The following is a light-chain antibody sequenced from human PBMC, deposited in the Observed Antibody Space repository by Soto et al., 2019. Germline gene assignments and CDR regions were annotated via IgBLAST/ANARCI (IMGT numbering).Light chain of an antibody. J-gene: IGLJ1*01. Sequence: QSALTQPPSASGSPGQSVTISCTGTSNDVGGYDYVSWYQQHPGKAPKLMIYEVTIRPSGVSDRFSGSKSGNTASLTVSGLQAEDEADYYCSSYTGGNPSYVFGTGTKVTVL. CDR2: EVT. CDR3: SSYTGGNPSYV. V-gene: IGLV2-8*01. CDR1: SNDVGGYDY.